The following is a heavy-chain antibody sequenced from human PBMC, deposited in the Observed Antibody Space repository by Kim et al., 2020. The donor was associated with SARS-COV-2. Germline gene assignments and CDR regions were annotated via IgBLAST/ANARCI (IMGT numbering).Heavy chain of an antibody. V-gene: IGHV5-51*01. CDR2: IYPGDSDT. D-gene: IGHD5-12*01. CDR1: GYSFTSYW. Sequence: GESLKISCKGSGYSFTSYWIGWVRQMPGKGLEWMGIIYPGDSDTRYSPSFQGQVTISADKSISTAYLQWSSLKASDTAMYYCARRGPRDGYNPGWFDPWGQGTLVTVSS. J-gene: IGHJ5*02. CDR3: ARRGPRDGYNPGWFDP.